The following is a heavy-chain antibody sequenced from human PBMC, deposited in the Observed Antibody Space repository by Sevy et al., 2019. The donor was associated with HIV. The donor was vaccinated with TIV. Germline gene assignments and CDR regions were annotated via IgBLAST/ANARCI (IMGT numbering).Heavy chain of an antibody. D-gene: IGHD3-10*01. Sequence: GGSLRLSCAASGFTFNSYTMNWVHQAPGKGLEWVSSVSFASNYIYYADSVRGRFTISRDNAKNSLYLQMNSLRAEDTAVYYCARPYGSGSWEAFDLWGQGTMVTVSS. CDR3: ARPYGSGSWEAFDL. CDR2: VSFASNYI. CDR1: GFTFNSYT. V-gene: IGHV3-21*01. J-gene: IGHJ3*01.